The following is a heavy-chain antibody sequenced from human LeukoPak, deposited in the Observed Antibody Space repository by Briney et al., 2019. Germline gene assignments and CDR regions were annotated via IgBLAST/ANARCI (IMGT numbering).Heavy chain of an antibody. J-gene: IGHJ4*02. Sequence: GRSLRLSCAASGFSFSSYGMCWVRQAPGKGLEWVSVIYSGGSTYYADSVKGRFTISRDNSKNTLYLQMNSLRAEDTAVYYCAGVVGATFDYWGQGTLVTVSS. D-gene: IGHD1-26*01. CDR3: AGVVGATFDY. CDR2: IYSGGST. V-gene: IGHV3-66*01. CDR1: GFSFSSYG.